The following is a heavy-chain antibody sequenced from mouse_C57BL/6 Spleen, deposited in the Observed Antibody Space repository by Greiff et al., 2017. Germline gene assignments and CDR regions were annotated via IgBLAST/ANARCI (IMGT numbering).Heavy chain of an antibody. V-gene: IGHV1-81*01. CDR3: ARSKESFDY. D-gene: IGHD1-3*01. CDR1: GYTFTSYG. Sequence: VQLQQSRAELARPGASVKLSCKASGYTFTSYGISWVKQRTGQGLEWIGEIYPRSGNTYYNEKFKGKATMTADKSSSKAYIELRSLTSEDSAVYFCARSKESFDYWGQGTTLSVSS. J-gene: IGHJ2*01. CDR2: IYPRSGNT.